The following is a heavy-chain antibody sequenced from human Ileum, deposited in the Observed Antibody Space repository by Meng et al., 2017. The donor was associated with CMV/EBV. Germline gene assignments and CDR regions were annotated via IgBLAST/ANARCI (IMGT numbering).Heavy chain of an antibody. Sequence: QVQLHQSCPGLVKTPQTLLLPCAISGDSVSSTTVTWNWIRQSPSRGLEWLGRTYYRSKWFNDYALSVRGRITINPDISKNQLSLQLNSVTPEDTAVYYCVRLTGNSWLDYWGRGTLVTVSS. CDR1: GDSVSSTTVT. CDR2: TYYRSKWFN. J-gene: IGHJ4*02. CDR3: VRLTGNSWLDY. V-gene: IGHV6-1*01. D-gene: IGHD6-13*01.